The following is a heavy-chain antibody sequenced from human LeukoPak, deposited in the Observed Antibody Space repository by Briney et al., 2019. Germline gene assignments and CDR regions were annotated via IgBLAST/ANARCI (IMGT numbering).Heavy chain of an antibody. CDR2: INAYNGHT. Sequence: ASVKVSYKASGYTFTSHGITWVRQAPGQGLEWVGWINAYNGHTNYVQNLQGRATMTTDTSTSAAYMELRSLRSDDTAVYYCARGEYNYFDHWGQGTLVTVSS. CDR1: GYTFTSHG. J-gene: IGHJ4*02. D-gene: IGHD2/OR15-2a*01. CDR3: ARGEYNYFDH. V-gene: IGHV1-18*01.